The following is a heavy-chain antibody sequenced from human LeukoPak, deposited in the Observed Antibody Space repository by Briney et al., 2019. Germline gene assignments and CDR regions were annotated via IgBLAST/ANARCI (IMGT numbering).Heavy chain of an antibody. V-gene: IGHV3-30*02. CDR3: AKGLVYGDPRDY. Sequence: PGGSLRLSCAASGFTFSSYGMHWVRQAPGKGLGWVAFIRYDGSNKYYADSVKGRFTISRDNSKNTLYLQMNSLRAEDTAVYYCAKGLVYGDPRDYWGQGTLVTVSS. CDR2: IRYDGSNK. J-gene: IGHJ4*02. CDR1: GFTFSSYG. D-gene: IGHD4-17*01.